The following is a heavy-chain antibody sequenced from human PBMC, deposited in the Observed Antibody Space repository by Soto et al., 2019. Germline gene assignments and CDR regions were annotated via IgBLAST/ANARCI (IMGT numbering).Heavy chain of an antibody. CDR1: GFTFSNYA. Sequence: GGSLRLSCAAPGFTFSNYAMNWVRQAPGKGLEWVSAISGSGGSTYYADSVKGRFTISRDNSKNTLYLQMNSLRAEDTAVYYCEAMAFYTGMDVWGQGTTVTVSS. J-gene: IGHJ6*02. D-gene: IGHD2-8*01. CDR3: EAMAFYTGMDV. CDR2: ISGSGGST. V-gene: IGHV3-23*01.